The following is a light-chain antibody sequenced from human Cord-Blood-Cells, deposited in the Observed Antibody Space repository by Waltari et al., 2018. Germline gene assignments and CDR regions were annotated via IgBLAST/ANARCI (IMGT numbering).Light chain of an antibody. CDR1: QSVSSY. CDR3: QQRSNWPT. CDR2: DAS. Sequence: ESGFTQSPATLYLSPGELVTLSCRASQSVSSYLAWYQQKPGQAPRLLIYDASNRATGIPARFSGSGSGTDFTLTISSLEPEDFAVYYCQQRSNWPTFGPGTKVDIK. J-gene: IGKJ3*01. V-gene: IGKV3-11*01.